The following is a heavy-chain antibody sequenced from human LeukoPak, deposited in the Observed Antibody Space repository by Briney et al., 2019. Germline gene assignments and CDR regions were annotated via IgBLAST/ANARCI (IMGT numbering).Heavy chain of an antibody. CDR1: GFTFSSYW. J-gene: IGHJ6*03. CDR2: IKQDGSEK. D-gene: IGHD2-2*01. Sequence: SGGSLRLSCAASGFTFSSYWMSWVRQAPGKGLEWVANIKQDGSEKYYVDSVKGRFTISRDNAKNSLYLQMNSLRAEDTAVYYCAREDIIVVPAAPTPYYYYYMDVWGKGTTVTVSS. CDR3: AREDIIVVPAAPTPYYYYYMDV. V-gene: IGHV3-7*01.